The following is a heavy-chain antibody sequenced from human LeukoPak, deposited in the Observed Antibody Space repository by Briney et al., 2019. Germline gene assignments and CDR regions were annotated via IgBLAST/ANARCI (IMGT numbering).Heavy chain of an antibody. Sequence: GGSLRLSCAASGFIVSNNFMSWVRQAPGKGLEWVSVLYSAGSTFYVDSVKGRFTISRDNSKNMLFLQMNSLRVEDTAIYYCAGSPWDGIRGVGLDYLDYWGRGTLVTVSS. CDR3: AGSPWDGIRGVGLDYLDY. D-gene: IGHD1-26*01. CDR2: LYSAGST. J-gene: IGHJ4*02. V-gene: IGHV3-53*01. CDR1: GFIVSNNF.